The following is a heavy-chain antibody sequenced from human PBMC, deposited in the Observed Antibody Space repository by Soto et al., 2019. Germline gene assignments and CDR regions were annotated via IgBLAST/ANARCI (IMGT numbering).Heavy chain of an antibody. CDR2: ISSSSSYT. J-gene: IGHJ6*02. Sequence: PGGSMRLSCAASGFTFSDYYMSWIRQAPGKGLEWVSYISSSSSYTNYADSVKGRFTISRDNAKNSLYLQMNSLRAEDTAVYYCARAGEDQLLSLAVGAYGMDVWGQGTTVTVSS. D-gene: IGHD2-2*01. CDR3: ARAGEDQLLSLAVGAYGMDV. CDR1: GFTFSDYY. V-gene: IGHV3-11*06.